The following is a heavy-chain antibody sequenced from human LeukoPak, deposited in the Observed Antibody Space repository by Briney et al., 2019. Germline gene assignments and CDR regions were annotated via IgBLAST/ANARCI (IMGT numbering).Heavy chain of an antibody. V-gene: IGHV1-69*13. D-gene: IGHD2-2*01. J-gene: IGHJ5*02. CDR1: GGTFSSYA. Sequence: SVKVSCKASGGTFSSYAISWVRQAPGQGLEWMGGIIPIFGTADYAQKFQGRVPITADESTSTAYMELSSLRSEDTAVYYCARGYCSSTSCSAFDPWGQGTLVTVSS. CDR3: ARGYCSSTSCSAFDP. CDR2: IIPIFGTA.